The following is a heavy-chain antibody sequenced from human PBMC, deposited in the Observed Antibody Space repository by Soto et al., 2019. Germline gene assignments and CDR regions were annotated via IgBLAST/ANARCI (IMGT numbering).Heavy chain of an antibody. V-gene: IGHV1-69*13. CDR1: GGTFNKYA. Sequence: SVKVSCKASGGTFNKYAISWVRQAPGQGLEWMGGIIPMFGTANYAQKFQGRVTITADESTSTAYMELRSLRSEDTAVYYCARGVHYDSSGYCYFYWGRGTLVTVSS. D-gene: IGHD3-22*01. CDR2: IIPMFGTA. J-gene: IGHJ4*02. CDR3: ARGVHYDSSGYCYFY.